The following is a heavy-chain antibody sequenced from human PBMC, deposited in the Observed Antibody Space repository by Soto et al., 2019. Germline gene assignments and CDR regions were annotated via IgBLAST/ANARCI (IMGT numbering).Heavy chain of an antibody. J-gene: IGHJ5*02. Sequence: SETLSLTCTVSGASISSYYWSWIRQPPGKGLEWIGYIYYSGSTNYNPSLKSRVTISVDTSKNQFSLKLSSVTAADTAVYYCARDRPLYSSGSLFDPWGQGTLVTVSS. CDR2: IYYSGST. D-gene: IGHD6-19*01. CDR3: ARDRPLYSSGSLFDP. CDR1: GASISSYY. V-gene: IGHV4-59*01.